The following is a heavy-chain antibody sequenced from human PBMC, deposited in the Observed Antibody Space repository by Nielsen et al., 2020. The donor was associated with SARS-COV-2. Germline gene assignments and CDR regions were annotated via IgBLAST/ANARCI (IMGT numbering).Heavy chain of an antibody. J-gene: IGHJ4*02. CDR1: GYSFTTYA. V-gene: IGHV1-3*01. CDR2: INADNGNT. D-gene: IGHD5-18*01. Sequence: ASVKVSCKASGYSFTTYAIHWARQAPGQRLEWMGWINADNGNTRYSQEFQGRVTLNRDTSTSTAYMELRSLRSDDTAVYYCARARADTAMVNYWGQGTLVTVSS. CDR3: ARARADTAMVNY.